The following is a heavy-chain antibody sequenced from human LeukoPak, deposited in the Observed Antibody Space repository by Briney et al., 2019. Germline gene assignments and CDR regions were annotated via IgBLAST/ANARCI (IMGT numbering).Heavy chain of an antibody. CDR3: AREGIAAAGTSDY. D-gene: IGHD6-13*01. J-gene: IGHJ4*02. CDR2: INPNSGGT. CDR1: GYTFTGYY. Sequence: GASVKVSCKASGYTFTGYYMHWVRQAPGQGLEWMGWINPNSGGTNYAQKFQGRVTMTRHTSISTAYMELSRLRSDDTAVYYCAREGIAAAGTSDYWGQGTLVTVSS. V-gene: IGHV1-2*02.